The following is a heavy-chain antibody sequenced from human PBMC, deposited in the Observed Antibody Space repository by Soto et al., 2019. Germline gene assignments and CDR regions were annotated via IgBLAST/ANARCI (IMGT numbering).Heavy chain of an antibody. D-gene: IGHD4-17*01. J-gene: IGHJ4*02. CDR3: ARDGPATVTNGADY. CDR2: IKQDGSEK. Sequence: EVQLVESGGGLVQPGGSLRLSCAASGFTFSSYWMSWVRQAPGKGLEWVANIKQDGSEKYYVDSVKGRFTISRDNAKNSLYLQMNSLRAEDTAVYYCARDGPATVTNGADYWGQGTLVTVSS. CDR1: GFTFSSYW. V-gene: IGHV3-7*01.